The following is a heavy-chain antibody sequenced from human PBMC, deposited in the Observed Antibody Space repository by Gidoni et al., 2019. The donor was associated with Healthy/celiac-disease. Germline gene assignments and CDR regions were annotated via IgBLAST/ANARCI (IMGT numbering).Heavy chain of an antibody. CDR1: GGSFSGYY. Sequence: QVQLQQWGAGLLKPSETLSLTCAVYGGSFSGYYWSGIRQPPGKGQGWIGEINHSGSTKYTPYVESRNNISVETSKSQFSLELGSVTAANTAVYCCARGHVLIVATTRENWFDPWGQGTLVTVSS. CDR2: INHSGST. V-gene: IGHV4-34*01. CDR3: ARGHVLIVATTRENWFDP. D-gene: IGHD5-12*01. J-gene: IGHJ5*02.